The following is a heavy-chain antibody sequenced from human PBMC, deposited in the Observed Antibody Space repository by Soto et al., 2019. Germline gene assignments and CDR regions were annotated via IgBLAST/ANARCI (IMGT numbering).Heavy chain of an antibody. CDR1: GFTFSSYG. CDR2: ISKDGSTK. J-gene: IGHJ4*02. D-gene: IGHD3-22*01. CDR3: AKETHSSGYGSYFDY. V-gene: IGHV3-30*18. Sequence: PGGSLRLSCAASGFTFSSYGMHWVRQAPGKGLEWVAVISKDGSTKYDADSVKGRFTISRDNSKNTLYLQMGSLRAEDTAVYYCAKETHSSGYGSYFDYWGQGTLVTVSS.